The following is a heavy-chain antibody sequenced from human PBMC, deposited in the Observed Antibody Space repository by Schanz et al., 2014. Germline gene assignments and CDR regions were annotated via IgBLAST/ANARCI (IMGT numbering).Heavy chain of an antibody. V-gene: IGHV1-2*06. J-gene: IGHJ4*02. CDR2: ISPSSGGT. CDR1: GYTFTNHY. D-gene: IGHD3-9*01. Sequence: QVQLVQSGAEVKKPGASVKVSCKASGYTFTNHYLHWVRQAPGQGLEWMGRISPSSGGTNYAQNFQGRVTMTKDTSINTVYMELRSLRSDDTAVYYCARVPSYYDILTGYLVFDYWGQGTLITVSS. CDR3: ARVPSYYDILTGYLVFDY.